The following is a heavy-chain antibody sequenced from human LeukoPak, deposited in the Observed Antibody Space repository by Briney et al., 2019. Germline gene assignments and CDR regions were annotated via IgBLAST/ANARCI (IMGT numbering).Heavy chain of an antibody. CDR1: GGTFSSYA. Sequence: GASVKVSCKASGGTFSSYAISWVRQAPGRGLEWMGGIIPIFGTANYAQKFQGRVTITADKSTSTAYMELSSPRSEDTAVYYCARDQTYCSGGSCYDPKDAFDIWGQGTMVTVSS. CDR2: IIPIFGTA. J-gene: IGHJ3*02. V-gene: IGHV1-69*06. D-gene: IGHD2-15*01. CDR3: ARDQTYCSGGSCYDPKDAFDI.